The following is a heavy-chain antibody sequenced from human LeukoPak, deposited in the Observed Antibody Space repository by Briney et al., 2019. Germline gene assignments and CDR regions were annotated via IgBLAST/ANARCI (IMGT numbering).Heavy chain of an antibody. CDR1: GGSISSGGYY. V-gene: IGHV4-31*03. CDR2: IYYSGST. CDR3: ARLVGCSSTSCQYYFDY. Sequence: PSETLSLTCTVSGGSISSGGYYWSWIRQHPGKGLEWIGYIYYSGSTYYNPSLKSRVTISVDTSKNQFSLKLSSVTAADTAVYYCARLVGCSSTSCQYYFDYWGQGTLVTVSS. J-gene: IGHJ4*02. D-gene: IGHD2-2*01.